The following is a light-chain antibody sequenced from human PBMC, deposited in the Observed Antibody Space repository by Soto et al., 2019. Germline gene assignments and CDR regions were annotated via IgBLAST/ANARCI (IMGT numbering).Light chain of an antibody. Sequence: QSALTQPRSVSGSPGQSVTISCTGTSSDVGGYNYVSWYQHQPGKAPKLMISDVSKRPSGVPDRFSGSKSGDTASLTISGLQAEDEADYYCCSYAGSYTFVLFGGGTKLTVL. V-gene: IGLV2-11*01. J-gene: IGLJ3*02. CDR3: CSYAGSYTFVL. CDR1: SSDVGGYNY. CDR2: DVS.